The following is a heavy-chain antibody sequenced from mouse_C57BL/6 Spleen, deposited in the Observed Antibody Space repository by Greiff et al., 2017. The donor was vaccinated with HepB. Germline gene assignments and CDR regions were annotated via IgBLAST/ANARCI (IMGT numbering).Heavy chain of an antibody. CDR3: ARDCGSPY. Sequence: EVQLVESGGGLVKPGGSLKLSCAASGFTFSDYGMHWVRQAPEKGLEWVAYISSGSSTIYYADTVKGRFTISRDNAKNTLFLQLTSLRSEDTAMYYCARDCGSPYWGQGTTLTVSS. CDR1: GFTFSDYG. V-gene: IGHV5-17*01. D-gene: IGHD1-1*01. J-gene: IGHJ2*01. CDR2: ISSGSSTI.